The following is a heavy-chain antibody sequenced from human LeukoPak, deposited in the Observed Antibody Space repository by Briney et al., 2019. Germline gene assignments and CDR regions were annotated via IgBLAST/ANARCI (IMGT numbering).Heavy chain of an antibody. Sequence: SETLSLTCTVSGGSISSYYWSWIRQPPGKGLEWIGYIYYSGSTNYNPSLKSRVTISVDTSKNQFSLKLSSVTAADTAVYYCARTLLLNWFDPWGQGTLVTVSS. CDR1: GGSISSYY. CDR3: ARTLLLNWFDP. CDR2: IYYSGST. D-gene: IGHD3-10*01. J-gene: IGHJ5*02. V-gene: IGHV4-59*01.